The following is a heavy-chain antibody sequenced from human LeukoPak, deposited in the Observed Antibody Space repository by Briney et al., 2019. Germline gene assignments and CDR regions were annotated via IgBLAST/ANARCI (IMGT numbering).Heavy chain of an antibody. V-gene: IGHV1-69*13. Sequence: EASVKVSRKASGGTFSSYAISWVRQAPGQGLEWMGGIIPIFGTANYAQKFQGRVTITADESTSTAYMELSSLRSEDTAVYYCARDRSLRELWLRNWFDPWGQGTLVTVSS. D-gene: IGHD5-18*01. J-gene: IGHJ5*02. CDR1: GGTFSSYA. CDR3: ARDRSLRELWLRNWFDP. CDR2: IIPIFGTA.